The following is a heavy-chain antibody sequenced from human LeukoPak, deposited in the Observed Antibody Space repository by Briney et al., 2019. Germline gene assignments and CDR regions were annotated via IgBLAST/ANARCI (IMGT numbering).Heavy chain of an antibody. J-gene: IGHJ6*03. V-gene: IGHV1-46*01. CDR1: GYTFTSYY. CDR3: ARGPAHSSGWYYYYYYMDV. Sequence: ASVKVSCKASGYTFTSYYMHWVRQAPGQGLEWMGIINPSGGSTSYAQKFQGRVTMTRDTSTSTAYMELRSLRSDDTAVYYCARGPAHSSGWYYYYYYMDVWGKGTTVTVSS. D-gene: IGHD6-19*01. CDR2: INPSGGST.